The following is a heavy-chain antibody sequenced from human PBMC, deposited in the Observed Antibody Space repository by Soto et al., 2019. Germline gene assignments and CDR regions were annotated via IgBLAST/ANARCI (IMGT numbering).Heavy chain of an antibody. CDR3: AKDLIVLVPAATAKEIPWFDP. J-gene: IGHJ5*02. CDR2: ISYDGSNK. CDR1: GFTFSSYG. V-gene: IGHV3-30*18. D-gene: IGHD2-2*01. Sequence: PGGSLRLSCAASGFTFSSYGMHWVRQAPGKGLEWVAVISYDGSNKYYADSVKGRFTISRDNSKNTLYLQMNSLRAEDTAVYYCAKDLIVLVPAATAKEIPWFDPWSQGTLVTVSS.